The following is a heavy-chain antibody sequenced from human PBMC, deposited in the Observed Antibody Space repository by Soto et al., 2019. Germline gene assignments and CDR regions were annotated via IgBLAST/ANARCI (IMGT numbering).Heavy chain of an antibody. D-gene: IGHD3-3*01. J-gene: IGHJ5*02. CDR1: GFTFDDYA. V-gene: IGHV3-9*01. Sequence: PGGSLRRSCAASGFTFDDYAMHWVRQAPGKGLEWVSGISWNSGSIGYADSVKGRFTISRDNAKNSLYLQMNSLRAEDTALYYCAKGPSYDFWSGYPPTFDPWGQRPLVTVSS. CDR3: AKGPSYDFWSGYPPTFDP. CDR2: ISWNSGSI.